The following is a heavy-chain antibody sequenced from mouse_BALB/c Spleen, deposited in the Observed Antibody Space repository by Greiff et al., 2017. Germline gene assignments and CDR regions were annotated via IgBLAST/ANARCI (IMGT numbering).Heavy chain of an antibody. Sequence: EVKVVESGGGLVKPGGSLKLSCAASGFAFSSYDMSWVRQTPEKRLEWVAYISSGGGSTYYPDTVKGRFTISRDNAKNTLYLQMSSLKSEDTAMYYCARNGYLSWFAYWGQGTLVTVSA. CDR1: GFAFSSYD. CDR2: ISSGGGST. CDR3: ARNGYLSWFAY. V-gene: IGHV5-12-1*01. J-gene: IGHJ3*01. D-gene: IGHD1-2*01.